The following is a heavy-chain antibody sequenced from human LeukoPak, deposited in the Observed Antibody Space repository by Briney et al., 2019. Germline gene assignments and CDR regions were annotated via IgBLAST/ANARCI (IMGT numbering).Heavy chain of an antibody. D-gene: IGHD2-8*01. Sequence: GGSLRLSCAASGFTFSNYAMSWVRQAPGKGLEWVSGISGSGGSTYYADSVKGRFTISRDNSKNTLYLQMNSLRVEDTAVYYCAKDLYRAPNDAFDIWGQGTMVSVSS. V-gene: IGHV3-23*01. J-gene: IGHJ3*02. CDR1: GFTFSNYA. CDR2: ISGSGGST. CDR3: AKDLYRAPNDAFDI.